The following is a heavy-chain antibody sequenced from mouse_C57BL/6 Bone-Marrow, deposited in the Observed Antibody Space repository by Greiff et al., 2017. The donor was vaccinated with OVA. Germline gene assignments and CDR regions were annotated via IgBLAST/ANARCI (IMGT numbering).Heavy chain of an antibody. D-gene: IGHD2-5*01. CDR1: GYTFTTYP. CDR3: ARGYYSNLNWLFAY. CDR2: FHPYNDDT. J-gene: IGHJ3*01. Sequence: QVHVKQSGAELVKPGASVKMSCKASGYTFTTYPIEWMKQNHGKSLEWIGNFHPYNDDTKYNEKFKGKATLTVEKSSSTVYLELSRLTSDDSAVYYCARGYYSNLNWLFAYWGQGTLVTVSA. V-gene: IGHV1-47*01.